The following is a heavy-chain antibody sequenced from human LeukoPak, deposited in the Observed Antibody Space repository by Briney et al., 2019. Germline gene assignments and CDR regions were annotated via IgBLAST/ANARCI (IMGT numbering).Heavy chain of an antibody. D-gene: IGHD3-3*01. J-gene: IGHJ5*01. Sequence: GASVKVSCKASGYTFLSYGFSWVRQAPGQGLEWMGWVGADNANTIYAQKLQGRVTMTADTSTSTAYMELRNLRSDDTAVYYCARSGVPNTILSNWLDSWGQGTLVTVSS. V-gene: IGHV1-18*01. CDR3: ARSGVPNTILSNWLDS. CDR1: GYTFLSYG. CDR2: VGADNANT.